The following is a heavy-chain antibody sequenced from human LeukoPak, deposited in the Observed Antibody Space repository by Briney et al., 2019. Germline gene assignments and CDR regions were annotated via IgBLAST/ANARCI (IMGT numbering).Heavy chain of an antibody. Sequence: SETLSLTCAVYGGSFSGYYWSWIRQPPGKGLEWIGEINHSGSTNYNPSLKSRVTISVDTSKNQFSLKLSSVTAADTAVYYCARSAMVRGVNIVRYYMDVWGKGTTVTVSS. V-gene: IGHV4-34*01. CDR1: GGSFSGYY. CDR3: ARSAMVRGVNIVRYYMDV. CDR2: INHSGST. J-gene: IGHJ6*03. D-gene: IGHD3-10*01.